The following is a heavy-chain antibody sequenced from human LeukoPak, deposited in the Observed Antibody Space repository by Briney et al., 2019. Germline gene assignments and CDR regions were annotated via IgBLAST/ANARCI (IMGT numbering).Heavy chain of an antibody. CDR2: ISSSSTYI. D-gene: IGHD4-17*01. Sequence: GGSLRLSCAASGFTFSTYSMNWVRQAPGKGLEWVSSISSSSTYIYYADSVKGRFTISRDNAKNSLYLQMNGLRAEVTAVYYCGTWTTVASYFDYWGQGTLVTVSS. V-gene: IGHV3-21*06. J-gene: IGHJ4*02. CDR3: GTWTTVASYFDY. CDR1: GFTFSTYS.